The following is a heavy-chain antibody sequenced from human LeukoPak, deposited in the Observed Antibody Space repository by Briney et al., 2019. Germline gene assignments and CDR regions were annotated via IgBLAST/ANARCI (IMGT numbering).Heavy chain of an antibody. Sequence: GGSLRLSCTASGFTFSDYWMTWVRPAPGKGLEWVANIKQDGSAKYYVDSVKGRFTISRDNAKNSLYLQMDSLRVEDTATYYCARWRGSTSGRSDYWGQGTLVTVSS. V-gene: IGHV3-7*01. D-gene: IGHD2-2*01. J-gene: IGHJ4*02. CDR1: GFTFSDYW. CDR2: IKQDGSAK. CDR3: ARWRGSTSGRSDY.